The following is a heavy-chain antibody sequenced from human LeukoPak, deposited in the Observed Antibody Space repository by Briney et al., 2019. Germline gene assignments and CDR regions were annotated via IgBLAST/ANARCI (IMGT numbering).Heavy chain of an antibody. V-gene: IGHV3-49*03. CDR1: GFTFGDYA. CDR3: TRDRARDYYYYYMDV. D-gene: IGHD6-6*01. CDR2: IRSKAYGGTT. J-gene: IGHJ6*03. Sequence: GGSLRLSCTASGFTFGDYAMSWFRQAPGKGLEWVGFIRSKAYGGTTEYAASVKGRFTISRDDSKSIAYLQMNSLKTEDTAVYYCTRDRARDYYYYYMDVWGKGTTVTVSS.